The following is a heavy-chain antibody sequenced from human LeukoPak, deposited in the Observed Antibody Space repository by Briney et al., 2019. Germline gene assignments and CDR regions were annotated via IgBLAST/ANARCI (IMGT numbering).Heavy chain of an antibody. V-gene: IGHV1-2*02. CDR1: GYTFTGYY. D-gene: IGHD4-17*01. J-gene: IGHJ4*02. CDR2: INPNSGGT. CDR3: ARDLSPYTVTKDY. Sequence: ASVKVSCKASGYTFTGYYMHWVRQAPGQGLEWMGWINPNSGGTNYAQKFQGRVTMTRDTSISTAYMELRSLRSDDTAVYYCARDLSPYTVTKDYWGQGTLATVSS.